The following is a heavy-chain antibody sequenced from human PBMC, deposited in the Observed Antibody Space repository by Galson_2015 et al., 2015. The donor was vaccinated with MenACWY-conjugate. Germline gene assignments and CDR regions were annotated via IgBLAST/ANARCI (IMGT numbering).Heavy chain of an antibody. CDR1: GFTFSTYA. J-gene: IGHJ4*02. V-gene: IGHV3-23*01. Sequence: SLRLSCAASGFTFSTYAMTWVRQAPGKGLEWVSILHGDGRTYYAESVRGRFSISRDNSKNTLYLQMNSLRAEDTAVYYCATTGGSSLDFWGQGTLVTVSS. CDR3: ATTGGSSLDF. CDR2: LHGDGRT. D-gene: IGHD6-6*01.